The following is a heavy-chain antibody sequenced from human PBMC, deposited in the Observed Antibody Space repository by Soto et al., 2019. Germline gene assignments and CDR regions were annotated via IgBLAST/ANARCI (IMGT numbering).Heavy chain of an antibody. CDR1: GGSISSSSYY. Sequence: SETLSLICTVSGGSISSSSYYWGWIRQPPGKGLEWIGSIYYSGSTYYNPSLKSRVTISVDTSKNQFSLKLSSVTAADTAVYYCARYHQTAMVFDYWGQGTLVTVSS. J-gene: IGHJ4*02. CDR3: ARYHQTAMVFDY. CDR2: IYYSGST. D-gene: IGHD5-18*01. V-gene: IGHV4-39*01.